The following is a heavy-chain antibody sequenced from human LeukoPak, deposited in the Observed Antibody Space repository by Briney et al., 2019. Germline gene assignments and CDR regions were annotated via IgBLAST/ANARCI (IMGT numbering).Heavy chain of an antibody. D-gene: IGHD2-2*01. CDR1: GGSISSSSYY. CDR3: ARVYCSSTSCYLDY. CDR2: IYYSGST. Sequence: PSKTLSLTCTVSGGSISSSSYYWGWIRQPPGKGLEWIGSIYYSGSTYYNPSLKSRVTISVDTSKNQFSLKLSSVTAADTAVYYCARVYCSSTSCYLDYWGQGTLVTVSS. V-gene: IGHV4-39*07. J-gene: IGHJ4*02.